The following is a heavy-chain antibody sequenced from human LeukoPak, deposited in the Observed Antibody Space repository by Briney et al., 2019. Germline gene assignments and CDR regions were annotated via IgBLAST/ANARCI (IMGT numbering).Heavy chain of an antibody. Sequence: GGSLRLSCAASGFTFDNYAMSWVRQVPGKGLEWVANIKQDGSEKNYVDSVRGRFTISRDNAKNSLYLQMNSLRAEDTAVYYCARDRTAAGWGQGALVTVSS. V-gene: IGHV3-7*03. CDR1: GFTFDNYA. CDR3: ARDRTAAG. D-gene: IGHD6-13*01. J-gene: IGHJ4*02. CDR2: IKQDGSEK.